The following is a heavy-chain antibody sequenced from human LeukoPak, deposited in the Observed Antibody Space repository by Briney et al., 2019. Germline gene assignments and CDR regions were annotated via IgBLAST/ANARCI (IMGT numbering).Heavy chain of an antibody. J-gene: IGHJ4*02. CDR2: IYSDDTT. Sequence: GGSLRLSCAVSGFTVSGNYMSWIRQGPGKGLEWVSLIYSDDTTLYADSVKGRFTISRDISKNTLYLQMSSLRAEDTAVYYCAKGPFFYYDASGYNYFESWGQGTLVTVSS. V-gene: IGHV3-53*01. CDR1: GFTVSGNY. D-gene: IGHD3-22*01. CDR3: AKGPFFYYDASGYNYFES.